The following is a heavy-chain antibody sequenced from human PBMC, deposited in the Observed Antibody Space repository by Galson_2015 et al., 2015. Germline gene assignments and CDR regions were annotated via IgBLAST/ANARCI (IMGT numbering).Heavy chain of an antibody. V-gene: IGHV1-24*01. CDR1: GYTLTELS. D-gene: IGHD6-13*01. Sequence: SAKVSCKVSGYTLTELSMHWVRQAPGTGLEWMGGFDPEDGETIYAQKFQGRVTMTEDTSTDTAYMELSSLRSEDTAVYYCATVFRYSSSWRYWGQGTLVTVSS. J-gene: IGHJ4*02. CDR2: FDPEDGET. CDR3: ATVFRYSSSWRY.